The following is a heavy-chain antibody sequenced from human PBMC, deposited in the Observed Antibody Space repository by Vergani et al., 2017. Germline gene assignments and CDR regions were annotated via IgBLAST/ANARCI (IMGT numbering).Heavy chain of an antibody. V-gene: IGHV1-24*01. Sequence: QVQLVQSGAEVKKPGSSVKVSCKASGGTFSSYAISWVRQAPGKGLEWMGGFDPEDGETIYAQKFQGRVTMTEDTSTDTAYMELSSLRSEDTAVYYCATDRWLGDWGYWGQGTLVTVSS. J-gene: IGHJ4*02. CDR1: GGTFSSYA. D-gene: IGHD2-21*02. CDR2: FDPEDGET. CDR3: ATDRWLGDWGY.